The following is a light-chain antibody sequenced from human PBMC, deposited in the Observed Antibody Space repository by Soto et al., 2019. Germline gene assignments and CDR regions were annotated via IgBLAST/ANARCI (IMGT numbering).Light chain of an antibody. CDR1: SSDVGGYDY. J-gene: IGLJ3*02. V-gene: IGLV2-14*01. Sequence: QSALTQPASVSGSPGQSITISCTGTSSDVGGYDYVSWYQQHPGKAPKLMIYDVTNRPSGVSNRFSGSKSGNTASLTISGLQAEDEADYYCTSSTTSSPYLVFGGGTKLTVL. CDR2: DVT. CDR3: TSSTTSSPYLV.